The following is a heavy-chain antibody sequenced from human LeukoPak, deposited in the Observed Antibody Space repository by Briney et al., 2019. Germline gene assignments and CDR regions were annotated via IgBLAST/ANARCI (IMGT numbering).Heavy chain of an antibody. D-gene: IGHD4-17*01. CDR2: INHSGST. J-gene: IGHJ4*02. Sequence: SETLSLTCAVYGGSFSGYYWSWIRQPPGKGLEWIGEINHSGSTNYNPSLKSRVTISVDTSKNQFSLKLSSVTAADTAVYYCARGRYNGDYDSILYFDYWGQGTLVTVSS. CDR1: GGSFSGYY. V-gene: IGHV4-34*01. CDR3: ARGRYNGDYDSILYFDY.